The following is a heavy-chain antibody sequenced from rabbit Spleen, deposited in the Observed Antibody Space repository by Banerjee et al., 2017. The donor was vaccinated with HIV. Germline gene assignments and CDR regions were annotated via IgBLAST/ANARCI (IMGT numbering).Heavy chain of an antibody. V-gene: IGHV1S40*01. CDR1: GFSFSSRYC. D-gene: IGHD8-1*01. Sequence: QSLEESGGDLVKPGASLTLTCKASGFSFSSRYCVCWVRQAPGKGLEWIACIYAGSSATTYYASWAKGRFTVSKASSTTVTLQMTSLTAADTATHFCARDTASSFSSYGMDLWGPGTLVTVS. CDR3: ARDTASSFSSYGMDL. J-gene: IGHJ6*01. CDR2: IYAGSSATT.